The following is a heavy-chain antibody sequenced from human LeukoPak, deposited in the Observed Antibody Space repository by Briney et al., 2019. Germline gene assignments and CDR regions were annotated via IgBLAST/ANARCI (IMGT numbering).Heavy chain of an antibody. Sequence: ASVKVSCKAPGYTFTGYYMHWVRQAPGQGLEWMGIINPSGGSTSYAQKFQGRVTMTRDMSTSTVYMELSSLRSEDTAVYYCARDGGMVRGVISYYYYMDVWGKGTTVTVSS. CDR2: INPSGGST. V-gene: IGHV1-46*01. D-gene: IGHD3-10*01. J-gene: IGHJ6*03. CDR3: ARDGGMVRGVISYYYYMDV. CDR1: GYTFTGYY.